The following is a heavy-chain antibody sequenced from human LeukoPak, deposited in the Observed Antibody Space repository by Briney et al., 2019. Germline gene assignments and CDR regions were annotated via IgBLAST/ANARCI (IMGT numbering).Heavy chain of an antibody. V-gene: IGHV4-59*01. CDR2: IYYSGST. Sequence: SETLSLTCTVSGGSISSYYWSWIRQPPGKGLEWIGYIYYSGSTNYNPSLKSRVTISVDTSKNQFSLKLSSVTAADTAVYYCASGKHWSDPWGQGTLVTVSS. CDR3: ASGKHWSDP. J-gene: IGHJ5*02. CDR1: GGSISSYY.